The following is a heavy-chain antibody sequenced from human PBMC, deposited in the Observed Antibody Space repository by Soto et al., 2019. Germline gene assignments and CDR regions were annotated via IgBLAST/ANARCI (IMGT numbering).Heavy chain of an antibody. Sequence: QVQLQESGPGLVKPSQTLSLTCTVSGASISSGTYYWSWIRQVPGKGLELIGYIYYSGSTDYNPSLRSLVSISVDRPKDQFSLTLTAVTAADTAVYYCARAVVAGMYHFDHWGQGTLVTVSS. D-gene: IGHD6-19*01. CDR3: ARAVVAGMYHFDH. CDR2: IYYSGST. V-gene: IGHV4-31*01. J-gene: IGHJ4*02. CDR1: GASISSGTYY.